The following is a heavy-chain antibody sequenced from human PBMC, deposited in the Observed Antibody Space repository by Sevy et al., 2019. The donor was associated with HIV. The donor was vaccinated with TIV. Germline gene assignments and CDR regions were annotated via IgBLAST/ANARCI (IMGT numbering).Heavy chain of an antibody. Sequence: GSLRLSCAASGFTFSTYWMSWVRQAPGKGLEWVANIKQDGSDKNYMDSVKGRFTVSRDNSKDTVYLQMNSLRRDETAVYYCANSRGRYEGSSWLYYYYIMDVWGQGTTVTVSS. V-gene: IGHV3-7*01. D-gene: IGHD2-2*01. J-gene: IGHJ6*02. CDR1: GFTFSTYW. CDR2: IKQDGSDK. CDR3: ANSRGRYEGSSWLYYYYIMDV.